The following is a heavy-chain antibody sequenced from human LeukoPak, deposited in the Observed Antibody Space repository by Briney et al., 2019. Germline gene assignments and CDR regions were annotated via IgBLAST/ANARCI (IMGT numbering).Heavy chain of an antibody. CDR2: IYHSGST. J-gene: IGHJ5*02. CDR3: ARDRGITMVRGANWFDP. CDR1: GYSISSGYY. V-gene: IGHV4-38-2*02. Sequence: SETLSLTCTVSGYSISSGYYWGWIRQPPGKGLEWIGSIYHSGSTYYNPSLKSRVTISVDTSKNQFSLKLSSVTAADTAVYYCARDRGITMVRGANWFDPWGQGTLVTVSS. D-gene: IGHD3-10*01.